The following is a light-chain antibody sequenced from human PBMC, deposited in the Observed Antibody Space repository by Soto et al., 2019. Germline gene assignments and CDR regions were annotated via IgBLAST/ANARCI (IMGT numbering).Light chain of an antibody. Sequence: QSALTQPASVSGSPGQSITISCTGTSSDVGGYNSVSWYQQDPGKAPKLMMYEVSNRPSGVSDRFSGSKSGNTASLTISGLQTGDEADYYCSSYTSSSTYVFGTGTKLTVL. CDR3: SSYTSSSTYV. V-gene: IGLV2-14*01. CDR2: EVS. J-gene: IGLJ1*01. CDR1: SSDVGGYNS.